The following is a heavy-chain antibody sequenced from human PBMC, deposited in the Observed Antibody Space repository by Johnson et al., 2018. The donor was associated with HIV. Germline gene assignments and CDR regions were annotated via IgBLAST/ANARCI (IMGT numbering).Heavy chain of an antibody. CDR3: AREGEGYSSSWYDAFDI. CDR1: GFTFSSYA. V-gene: IGHV3-30*04. CDR2: ISNDGSNK. J-gene: IGHJ3*02. D-gene: IGHD6-13*01. Sequence: QVHLVESGGGVVQPGRSLRLSCAASGFTFSSYAMHCVRQAPGKGLEWVTFISNDGSNKYYADSVRGRFTISRDNSKNTLYLQMNSLRAEDTAVYYCAREGEGYSSSWYDAFDIWGQGTMVTVSS.